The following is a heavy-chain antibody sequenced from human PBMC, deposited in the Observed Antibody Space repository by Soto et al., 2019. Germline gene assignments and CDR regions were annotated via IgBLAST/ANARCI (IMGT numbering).Heavy chain of an antibody. CDR1: GGSISSSNW. D-gene: IGHD6-13*01. Sequence: QVQLQESGPGLVKPSGTLSLTCAVSGGSISSSNWWSWVRQPPGKGLEWIGEIYHSGSTNYNPSPKSRVTISVDKSKNQFSLKLSSVTAADTAVYYCARDSAGQQLANWFDPWGQGTLVTVSS. CDR3: ARDSAGQQLANWFDP. V-gene: IGHV4-4*02. J-gene: IGHJ5*02. CDR2: IYHSGST.